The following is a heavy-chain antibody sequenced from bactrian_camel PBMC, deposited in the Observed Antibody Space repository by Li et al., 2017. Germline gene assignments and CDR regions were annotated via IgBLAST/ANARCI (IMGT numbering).Heavy chain of an antibody. CDR2: IYTTGGST. Sequence: HVQLVESGGGSVQAGGSLRLSCLASGYTIGNNSMGWFRQPPGKEREGIAAIYTTGGSTFYADSVKGRFTISRDNAKNIVYLQLNSLKDEDQAMYYCTRPASPGLVLSGYDYWGQGTQVTVS. V-gene: IGHV3S54*01. D-gene: IGHD3*01. CDR1: GYTIGNNS. CDR3: TRPASPGLVLSGYDY. J-gene: IGHJ4*01.